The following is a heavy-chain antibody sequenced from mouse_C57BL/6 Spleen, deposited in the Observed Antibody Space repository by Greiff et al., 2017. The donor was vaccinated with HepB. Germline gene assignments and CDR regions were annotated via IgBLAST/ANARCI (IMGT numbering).Heavy chain of an antibody. CDR3: AREKADDYGGDY. Sequence: ESGPGLVKPSQSLSLTCSVTGYSITSGYYWNWIRQFPGNKLEWMGYISYDGSNNYNPSLKNRISITRDTSKNQFFLKLNSVTTEDTATYYCAREKADDYGGDYWGQGTSVTVSS. J-gene: IGHJ4*01. D-gene: IGHD2-4*01. V-gene: IGHV3-6*01. CDR2: ISYDGSN. CDR1: GYSITSGYY.